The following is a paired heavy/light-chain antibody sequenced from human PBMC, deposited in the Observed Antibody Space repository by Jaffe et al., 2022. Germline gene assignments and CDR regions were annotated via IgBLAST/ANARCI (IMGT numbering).Light chain of an antibody. CDR2: AAS. V-gene: IGKV1-9*01. J-gene: IGKJ4*01. CDR3: QQLNSYPRIT. Sequence: DIQLTQSPSFLSASVGDRVTITCRASQGISSYLAWYQQKPGKAPKLLIYAASTLQSGVPSRFSGSGSGTEFTLTISSLQPEDFATYYCQQLNSYPRITFGGGTKVEIK. CDR1: QGISSY.
Heavy chain of an antibody. V-gene: IGHV4-34*01. CDR3: ARGIPIKRYCSGGSCYSGFRSFDY. CDR2: INHSGST. J-gene: IGHJ4*02. CDR1: GGSFSGYY. Sequence: QVQLQQWGAGLLKPSETLSLTCAVYGGSFSGYYWSWIRQPPGKGLEWIGEINHSGSTNYNPSLKSRVTISVDTSKNQFSLKLSSVTAADTAVYYCARGIPIKRYCSGGSCYSGFRSFDYWGQGTLVTVSS. D-gene: IGHD2-15*01.